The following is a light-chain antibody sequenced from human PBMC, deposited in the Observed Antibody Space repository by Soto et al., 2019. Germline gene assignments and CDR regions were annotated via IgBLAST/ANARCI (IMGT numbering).Light chain of an antibody. V-gene: IGLV2-8*01. CDR3: SSYVGNDIWV. CDR2: DVT. Sequence: QSALTQPPSASGSRGQSVTISCTGTSSDVGAYNYVSWYQQYPGKAPKLMIYDVTKRPSGVPDRFSGSKSGNTASLTVSGLQADDEAYYYCSSYVGNDIWVFGGGTKLTVL. CDR1: SSDVGAYNY. J-gene: IGLJ3*02.